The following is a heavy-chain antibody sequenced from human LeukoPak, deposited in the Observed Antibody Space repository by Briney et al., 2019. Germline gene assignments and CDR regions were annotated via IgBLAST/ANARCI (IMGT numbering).Heavy chain of an antibody. CDR2: IKQDGSEK. J-gene: IGHJ4*02. CDR1: GFTFSSYW. CDR3: ARAGDFWRNFYYFDY. D-gene: IGHD3-3*01. Sequence: PGGSLRLSCAASGFTFSSYWMSWVRQAPGKGLEWVANIKQDGSEKYYVDSVKGRFTISRDNAKNSLYLQMNSLRAEDTAVYYCARAGDFWRNFYYFDYWGQGTLVTVSS. V-gene: IGHV3-7*04.